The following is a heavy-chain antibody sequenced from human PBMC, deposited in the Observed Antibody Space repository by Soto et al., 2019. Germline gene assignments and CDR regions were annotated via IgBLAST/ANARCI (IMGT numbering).Heavy chain of an antibody. CDR2: IGIGSSTK. J-gene: IGHJ3*01. CDR1: GFTFRNYG. V-gene: IGHV3-48*01. Sequence: GGSLRLSCAASGFTFRNYGMNWVRQAPGKGLEWVSYIGIGSSTKYYADSVKGRFTIPRDNAKNSLYLQMNSLRAEDTAVYYCARDQLYYNDISGRPLNAFDVWGQGTMVTVSS. D-gene: IGHD3-22*01. CDR3: ARDQLYYNDISGRPLNAFDV.